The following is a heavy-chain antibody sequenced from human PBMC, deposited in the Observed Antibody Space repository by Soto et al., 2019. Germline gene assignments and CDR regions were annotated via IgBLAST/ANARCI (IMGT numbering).Heavy chain of an antibody. CDR3: AHERITMVRGVILLTPRGAFDI. J-gene: IGHJ3*02. CDR2: IYWDDDK. V-gene: IGHV2-5*02. CDR1: GFSLSTSGVG. D-gene: IGHD3-10*01. Sequence: QITLKESGPTLVKPTQTLTLTCTFSGFSLSTSGVGVGWIRQPPGKALEWLALIYWDDDKRYSPSLKSRLTTTKDTSKNXXVXTXXNMDPVDTATYYCAHERITMVRGVILLTPRGAFDIWGQGTMVTVSS.